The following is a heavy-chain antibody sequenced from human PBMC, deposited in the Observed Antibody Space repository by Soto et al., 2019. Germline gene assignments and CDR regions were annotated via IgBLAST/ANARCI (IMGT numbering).Heavy chain of an antibody. V-gene: IGHV1-18*01. CDR2: ISAYNGNT. CDR3: ARDRLVYCSSTSCYEKYNWFDP. Sequence: ASVKVSCKASGYTFTSYGISWVRQAPGQGLEWMGWISAYNGNTNYAQKLQGRVTMTTDTSTSTAYMELRSLRSDNTAVYYCARDRLVYCSSTSCYEKYNWFDPWGQGTLVTVSS. D-gene: IGHD2-2*01. J-gene: IGHJ5*02. CDR1: GYTFTSYG.